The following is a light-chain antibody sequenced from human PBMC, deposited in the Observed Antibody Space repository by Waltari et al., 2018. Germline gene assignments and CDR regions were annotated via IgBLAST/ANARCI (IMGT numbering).Light chain of an antibody. CDR1: QSIGNY. CDR2: SAS. Sequence: DIQVTQSPSSLSAPVGDRVSITCRASQSIGNYLNWYQHKTGNAPKLLIHSASSLQSGVPSRFSGSGSGTDFTLTITSLQPEDFATYYCQETYSSPPSTFGPGTKVESK. V-gene: IGKV1-39*01. CDR3: QETYSSPPST. J-gene: IGKJ1*01.